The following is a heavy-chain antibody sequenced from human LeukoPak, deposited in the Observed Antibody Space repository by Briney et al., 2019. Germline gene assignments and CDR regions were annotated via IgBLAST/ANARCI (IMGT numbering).Heavy chain of an antibody. CDR2: ISSGATTM. J-gene: IGHJ4*02. D-gene: IGHD6-19*01. V-gene: IGHV3-48*03. CDR3: ALLAVASDFDY. Sequence: GGSLRLSCAASGFIFRSFEMYWVRQAPGKGLEWIAYISSGATTMYYADSVKGRFTISRDDAKNSLFLQMNSLRAEDTAVYYCALLAVASDFDYWGQRALVTVSS. CDR1: GFIFRSFE.